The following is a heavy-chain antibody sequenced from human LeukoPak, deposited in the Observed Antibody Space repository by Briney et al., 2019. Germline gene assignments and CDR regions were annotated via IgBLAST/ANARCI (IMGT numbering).Heavy chain of an antibody. V-gene: IGHV4-39*01. CDR3: ARPATYCSSTSCYSRGYFDY. CDR2: IYYSGST. CDR1: GGSIISSSYY. D-gene: IGHD2-2*02. J-gene: IGHJ4*02. Sequence: SETLSLTCTVSGGSIISSSYYWGWIRQPPGKGLEWIGTIYYSGSTYYNPSLRSRVTISVDTSKNQFSLKLSSVTASDTAVYYCARPATYCSSTSCYSRGYFDYWGQGTLVTVSS.